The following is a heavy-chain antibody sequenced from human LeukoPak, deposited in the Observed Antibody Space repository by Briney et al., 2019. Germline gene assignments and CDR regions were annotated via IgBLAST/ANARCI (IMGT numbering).Heavy chain of an antibody. CDR3: ARRAGAYSHPYDY. D-gene: IGHD4/OR15-4a*01. V-gene: IGHV3-23*01. J-gene: IGHJ4*02. CDR1: GFTFSDYA. CDR2: ISGSGVST. Sequence: GGSLRLSWAASGFTFSDYAMSWVRQAPEKGLEWVSAISGSGVSTSFSDYYLDSVKGRFTISRGNSKNTLYLQMSSLRAEDTAVYYCARRAGAYSHPYDYWGQGTLVTVSS.